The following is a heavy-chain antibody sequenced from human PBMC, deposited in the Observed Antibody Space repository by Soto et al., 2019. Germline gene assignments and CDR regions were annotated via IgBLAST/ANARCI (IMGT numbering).Heavy chain of an antibody. D-gene: IGHD6-13*01. V-gene: IGHV1-69*13. Sequence: ASVKVSCKASGGTFSSYAISWVRQAPGQGLEWMGGIIPIFGTANYAQKFQGRVTITADESTSTAYMELSSLRSEDTAVYYCARARPRSSWRALRWFDPWGQGTLVTVSS. CDR3: ARARPRSSWRALRWFDP. CDR1: GGTFSSYA. CDR2: IIPIFGTA. J-gene: IGHJ5*02.